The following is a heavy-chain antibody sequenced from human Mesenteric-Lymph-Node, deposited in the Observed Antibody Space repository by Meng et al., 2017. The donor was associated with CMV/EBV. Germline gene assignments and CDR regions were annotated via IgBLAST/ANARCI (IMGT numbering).Heavy chain of an antibody. V-gene: IGHV3-30*04. D-gene: IGHD6-13*01. CDR3: VRDILTAAGPLDS. Sequence: AYGFSFSSYAMYWVRQTPGKGLEWVAVISYDGRNKYYADSVKGRFTISRDTSKNTLYLEMNSLRAEDTAVYYCVRDILTAAGPLDSWGQGTLVTVSS. CDR2: ISYDGRNK. J-gene: IGHJ4*02. CDR1: GFSFSSYA.